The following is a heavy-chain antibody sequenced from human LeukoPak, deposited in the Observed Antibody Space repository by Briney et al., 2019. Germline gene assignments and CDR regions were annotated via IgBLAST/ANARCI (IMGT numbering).Heavy chain of an antibody. CDR3: AREIRYDSSGYYSPYYFDY. J-gene: IGHJ4*02. CDR1: GFTFSSYE. D-gene: IGHD3-22*01. V-gene: IGHV3-48*03. CDR2: ISSSGNTI. Sequence: PGGALRLSCAASGFTFSSYEMNWVRQALGKGLEWVSYISSSGNTIYYADSVKGRFTISRDNAKNSLYLQMNSLRADDTAVYYCAREIRYDSSGYYSPYYFDYWGQGTLVTVSS.